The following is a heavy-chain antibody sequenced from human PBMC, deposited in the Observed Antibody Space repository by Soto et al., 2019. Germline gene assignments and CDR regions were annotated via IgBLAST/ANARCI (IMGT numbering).Heavy chain of an antibody. Sequence: PWGSLRLSCASSGFSFSSYAMHWVRQAPGKGPEWVAVMSYDGSNKYYGDSVKGRFTISRDNSKNTLYLQMNSLRAEDTAVYYCAKGSGWSEFDPWGQGTLVTVSS. CDR1: GFSFSSYA. D-gene: IGHD3-3*01. CDR2: MSYDGSNK. CDR3: AKGSGWSEFDP. J-gene: IGHJ5*02. V-gene: IGHV3-30-3*01.